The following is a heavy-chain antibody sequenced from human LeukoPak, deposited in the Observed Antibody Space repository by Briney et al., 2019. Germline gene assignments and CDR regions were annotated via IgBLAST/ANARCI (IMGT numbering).Heavy chain of an antibody. D-gene: IGHD6-13*01. V-gene: IGHV1-18*01. CDR2: ISAYNGNT. CDR3: VRDGYGDGTYYYYGMDV. CDR1: GYTLTSYG. J-gene: IGHJ6*02. Sequence: ASVKVSCKASGYTLTSYGISWVRQAPGQGLEWMGWISAYNGNTNYAQKLQGRVTMTTDTSTSTAYMELRSLRSDDTAVYYCVRDGYGDGTYYYYGMDVWGQGTTVTVSS.